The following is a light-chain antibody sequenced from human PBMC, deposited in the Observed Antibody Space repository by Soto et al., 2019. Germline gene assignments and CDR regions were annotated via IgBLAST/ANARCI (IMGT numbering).Light chain of an antibody. CDR1: SSDVGGYNY. J-gene: IGLJ2*01. CDR3: SSYAGSNNFDVV. CDR2: EVS. Sequence: QSVLTQPPSASGSPGQSATISCTGTSSDVGGYNYVSWYQQHPGKAPKLMIYEVSKRPSGVPDRFSGSKSGNTASLTVSGLQAEDEADYYCSSYAGSNNFDVVFGGGTKLTVL. V-gene: IGLV2-8*01.